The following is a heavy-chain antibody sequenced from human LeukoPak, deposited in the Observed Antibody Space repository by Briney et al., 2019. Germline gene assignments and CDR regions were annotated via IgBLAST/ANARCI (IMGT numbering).Heavy chain of an antibody. V-gene: IGHV4-34*01. CDR2: INHSGST. J-gene: IGHJ5*02. D-gene: IGHD2-2*01. Sequence: SETQSLTCAIYGGSFSGYYWSWIRQPPGKGLEWIGEINHSGSTKYNPSLKSRVTISVDTSKNQFSLKLSSVTAADTAVYYCARAHSTRRWFDPWGQGTLVTVSS. CDR3: ARAHSTRRWFDP. CDR1: GGSFSGYY.